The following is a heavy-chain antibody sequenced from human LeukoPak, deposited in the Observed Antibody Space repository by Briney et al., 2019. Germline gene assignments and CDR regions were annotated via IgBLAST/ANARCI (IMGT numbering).Heavy chain of an antibody. CDR3: ARGLVVPAAIYYYYYYMDV. CDR1: GFPLRTYG. CDR2: TPSGGDNT. D-gene: IGHD2-2*02. J-gene: IGHJ6*03. Sequence: GGSLRLSYAASGFPLRTYGMSWVRQAPGKGLEWVSGTPSGGDNTYYADSVKGRFTISRDNSENTLYLQINNLRAEDTAVYYCARGLVVPAAIYYYYYYMDVWGKGTTVTVSS. V-gene: IGHV3-23*01.